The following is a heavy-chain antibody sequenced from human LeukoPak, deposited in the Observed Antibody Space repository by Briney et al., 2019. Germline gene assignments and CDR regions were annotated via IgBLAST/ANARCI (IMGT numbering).Heavy chain of an antibody. D-gene: IGHD2-15*01. J-gene: IGHJ4*02. CDR3: AREEAAYYFDY. Sequence: PSETLSLTCAVYGGSFSGYYWSWIRQPPGKGLEWIGEINHSGSTNYNPSLKSRVTISVDTSKNQFSLKLSSVTAADTAVYYCAREEAAYYFDYWGQGTLVTVSS. CDR2: INHSGST. CDR1: GGSFSGYY. V-gene: IGHV4-34*01.